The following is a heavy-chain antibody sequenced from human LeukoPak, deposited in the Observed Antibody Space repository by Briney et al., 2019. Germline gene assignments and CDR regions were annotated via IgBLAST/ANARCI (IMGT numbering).Heavy chain of an antibody. CDR2: ISGSGSST. V-gene: IGHV3-23*01. Sequence: PGGSLRLSCAASGFTFSSYTMSWVRQAPGKGLEWVSAISGSGSSTYYADSVKGRFTISRDNSKNTLYLQMNSLRADDTAVYYCAKVDTVLGRPFGPWGQGTLVTVSS. D-gene: IGHD5-18*01. J-gene: IGHJ5*02. CDR3: AKVDTVLGRPFGP. CDR1: GFTFSSYT.